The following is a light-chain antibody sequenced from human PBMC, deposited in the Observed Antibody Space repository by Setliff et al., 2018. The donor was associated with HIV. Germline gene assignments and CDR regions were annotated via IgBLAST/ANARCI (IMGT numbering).Light chain of an antibody. J-gene: IGLJ1*01. CDR1: SSDVGGYNY. CDR2: AVS. Sequence: QSALTQPASVSGSPGQSITISCTGSSSDVGGYNYVSWYQQHPGKAPKLMIYAVSNRPSGVSNRFSGSKSGNTASLTVSGLQAEDEADYYCSSYAGSNIPYVFGTGTK. V-gene: IGLV2-14*03. CDR3: SSYAGSNIPYV.